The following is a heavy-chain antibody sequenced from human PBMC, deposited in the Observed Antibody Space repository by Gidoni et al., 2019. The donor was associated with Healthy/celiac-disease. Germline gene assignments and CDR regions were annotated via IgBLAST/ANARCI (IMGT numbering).Heavy chain of an antibody. CDR1: GFTVSSNY. Sequence: EVQLVESGGGLVQPGGSLSLSCAASGFTVSSNYMRGVRQAPGKGLEWVSVIYSGGSTYYADSVKGRFTISRDNSKNTLYLQMNSLRAEDTAVYYCARGTGDSSDERDYWGQGTLVTVSS. V-gene: IGHV3-66*01. J-gene: IGHJ4*02. CDR2: IYSGGST. CDR3: ARGTGDSSDERDY. D-gene: IGHD3-22*01.